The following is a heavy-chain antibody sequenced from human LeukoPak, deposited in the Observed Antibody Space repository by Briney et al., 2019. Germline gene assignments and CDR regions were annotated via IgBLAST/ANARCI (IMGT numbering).Heavy chain of an antibody. D-gene: IGHD4-17*01. CDR1: GYTFTNSF. V-gene: IGHV1-46*01. Sequence: ASVKVSCKTSGYTFTNSFIHWVRQAPGQGLERMAIFNPSSGHTTTAQNLQGRITVTSDRSTSTVFMEMSSLRSADTAVYYCARDGPGDYGDLDYWGQGTPVTVSS. CDR2: FNPSSGHT. CDR3: ARDGPGDYGDLDY. J-gene: IGHJ4*02.